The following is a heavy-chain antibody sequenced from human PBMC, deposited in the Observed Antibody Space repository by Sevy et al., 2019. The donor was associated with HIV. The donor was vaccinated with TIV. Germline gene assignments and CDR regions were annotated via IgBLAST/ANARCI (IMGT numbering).Heavy chain of an antibody. J-gene: IGHJ4*02. D-gene: IGHD4-17*01. CDR2: IYTSGST. V-gene: IGHV4-61*02. CDR1: GGSISSGSYY. CDR3: ARATVTTQAIDY. Sequence: SETLSLTCTVSGGSISSGSYYWSWIQQPAGKGLEWIGRIYTSGSTNYNPSLKSRVTMSVDTSKNQFSLKLSSVTAADTAVYYCARATVTTQAIDYWGQGTLVTVSS.